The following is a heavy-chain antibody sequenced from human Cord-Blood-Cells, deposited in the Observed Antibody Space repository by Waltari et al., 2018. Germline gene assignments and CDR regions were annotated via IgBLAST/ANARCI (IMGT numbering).Heavy chain of an antibody. J-gene: IGHJ5*02. Sequence: QVQLVQSGAEVKKPGASVKVSCKASGYTFTSYDINWVRQATGQGLEWMGWRNPNSGNTGYAQKFQGRVTMTRNTSISTAYMELSSLRSEDTAVYYCARLPSLKAARNWFDPWGQGTLVTVSS. D-gene: IGHD6-6*01. CDR1: GYTFTSYD. V-gene: IGHV1-8*01. CDR2: RNPNSGNT. CDR3: ARLPSLKAARNWFDP.